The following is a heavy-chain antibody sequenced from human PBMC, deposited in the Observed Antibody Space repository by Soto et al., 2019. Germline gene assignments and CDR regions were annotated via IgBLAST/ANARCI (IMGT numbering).Heavy chain of an antibody. D-gene: IGHD1-7*01. Sequence: SVKVSCKASGGTFSSYAISWVRQAPGQGLEWMGGIIPIFGTANYAQKFQGRVTITADESTSTAYMELSSLRSEDTAVYYCARDLRLELRGPHDYWGQGTLVTVSS. CDR2: IIPIFGTA. V-gene: IGHV1-69*13. CDR3: ARDLRLELRGPHDY. J-gene: IGHJ4*02. CDR1: GGTFSSYA.